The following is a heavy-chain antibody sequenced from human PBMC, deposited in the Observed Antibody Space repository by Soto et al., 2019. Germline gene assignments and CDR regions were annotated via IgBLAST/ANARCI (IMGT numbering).Heavy chain of an antibody. D-gene: IGHD3-3*01. CDR3: VRWRGRTIFAALAV. Sequence: SVKVASKAPGGTLSGYAISWLRQAPGQGLEWMGGIIPIFGTATYAQKFQGRVTITADESTSTAYMELSSLRSEDTAVYYCVRWRGRTIFAALAVWGQGTTVTVS. J-gene: IGHJ6*02. V-gene: IGHV1-69*13. CDR1: GGTLSGYA. CDR2: IIPIFGTA.